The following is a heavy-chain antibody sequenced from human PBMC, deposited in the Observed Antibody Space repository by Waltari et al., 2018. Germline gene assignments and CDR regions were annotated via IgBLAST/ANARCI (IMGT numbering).Heavy chain of an antibody. D-gene: IGHD6-13*01. CDR3: ARLVLRAYSSSNYGMDV. CDR1: GYTFTGYY. Sequence: QVQLVQSGAEVKKPGASVKVSCKASGYTFTGYYMYWVRQAPGQGLEWMGLITPNIGGTNYAQKFQGRVTMTRDTSISTAYMELSRLRSDDTAVYYCARLVLRAYSSSNYGMDVWGQGTTVTVSS. V-gene: IGHV1-2*06. CDR2: ITPNIGGT. J-gene: IGHJ6*02.